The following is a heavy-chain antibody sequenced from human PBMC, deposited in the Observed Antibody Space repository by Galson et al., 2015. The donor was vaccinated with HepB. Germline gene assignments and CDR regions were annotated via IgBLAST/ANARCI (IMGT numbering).Heavy chain of an antibody. D-gene: IGHD6-13*01. Sequence: SLRLSCAASGFTFSSYAMHWVRQAPGKGLEWVAVISYDGSNKYYADSVKGRFTISRDNSKNTLYLQMNSLRAEDTAVYYCAREGAAAGHYYYYGMDVWGQGTTVTVSS. V-gene: IGHV3-30*04. CDR3: AREGAAAGHYYYYGMDV. CDR2: ISYDGSNK. CDR1: GFTFSSYA. J-gene: IGHJ6*02.